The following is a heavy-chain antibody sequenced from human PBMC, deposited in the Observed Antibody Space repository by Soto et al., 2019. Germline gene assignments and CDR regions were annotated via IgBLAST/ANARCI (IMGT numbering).Heavy chain of an antibody. J-gene: IGHJ6*02. D-gene: IGHD1-20*01. CDR3: ARLYNWNDAYYCYYGMDV. Sequence: QVQLVQSGAAVKKPGASVKVSCKASGYTFTSYYMHWVRQAPGQGLEWMGIINPSGGSTSYAQKFKGRVNMPRDTSTSTVYMELGSLGSEDTAVYYCARLYNWNDAYYCYYGMDVWGQGTTVTVSS. CDR2: INPSGGST. V-gene: IGHV1-46*01. CDR1: GYTFTSYY.